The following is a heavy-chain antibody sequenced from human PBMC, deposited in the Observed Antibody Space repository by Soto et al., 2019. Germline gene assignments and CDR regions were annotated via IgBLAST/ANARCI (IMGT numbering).Heavy chain of an antibody. Sequence: QVQLVPSGAEVREPGASVKVSCKASGYSFTSLDINWVRQTAGQGLEWMGWMQPSTGRTGYAQKFQGRVTMTRDTYINTAYMELTTLTSDDTAFYYCARGVSAGVDYWGQGTLVTVSS. V-gene: IGHV1-8*01. J-gene: IGHJ4*02. D-gene: IGHD1-26*01. CDR1: GYSFTSLD. CDR2: MQPSTGRT. CDR3: ARGVSAGVDY.